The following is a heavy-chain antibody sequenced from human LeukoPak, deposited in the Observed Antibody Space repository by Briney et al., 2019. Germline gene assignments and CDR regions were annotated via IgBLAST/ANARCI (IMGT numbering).Heavy chain of an antibody. Sequence: GGSLRLSCAASGFIFSSYGMHWVRQAPGKGLEWVAFIRYDGSNKYYADSVKGRFTISRDNSKNTLYLQMNSLRAEDTAVYYCAKDGVLAFDIWGQGTMVTVSS. V-gene: IGHV3-30*02. CDR1: GFIFSSYG. D-gene: IGHD3-16*01. J-gene: IGHJ3*02. CDR3: AKDGVLAFDI. CDR2: IRYDGSNK.